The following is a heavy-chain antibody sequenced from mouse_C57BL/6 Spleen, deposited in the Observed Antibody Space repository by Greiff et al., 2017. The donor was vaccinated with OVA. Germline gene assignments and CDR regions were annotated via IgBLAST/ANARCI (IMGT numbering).Heavy chain of an antibody. Sequence: EVQLQQSGPELVKPGASVKLSCKASGFTITDYNMHWVKQSPGKSLEWIGYINPNNGGTRYTQKFKGQATLTVNESSNTAYLELRSLTSEDSAVYYCARVTDYFDYWGQGTTLTVSS. CDR1: GFTITDYN. CDR2: INPNNGGT. CDR3: ARVTDYFDY. V-gene: IGHV1-22*01. D-gene: IGHD2-1*01. J-gene: IGHJ2*01.